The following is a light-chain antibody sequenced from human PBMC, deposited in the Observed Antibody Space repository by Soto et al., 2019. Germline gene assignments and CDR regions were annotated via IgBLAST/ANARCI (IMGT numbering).Light chain of an antibody. CDR1: ESISSW. J-gene: IGKJ1*01. V-gene: IGKV1-5*01. CDR3: QQYSSYSST. CDR2: DAS. Sequence: DIQMTQSPSTLSASVGDRVTTTSPPCESISSWVAWYQQTAGQAPKLLISDASGLGSGVPSRFSGSGSGSDFSLSISSLQPDNFATYYCQQYSSYSSTFGQGSKV.